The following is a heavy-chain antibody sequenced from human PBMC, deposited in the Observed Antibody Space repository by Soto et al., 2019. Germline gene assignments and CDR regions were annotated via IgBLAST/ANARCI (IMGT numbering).Heavy chain of an antibody. CDR1: GGSIRTTSHY. D-gene: IGHD2-2*01. V-gene: IGHV4-39*02. CDR2: VYYSGST. CDR3: ARCGGSCSGAICYFSFDP. J-gene: IGHJ5*02. Sequence: QLQLQESGPGLVKPSETLSLNCSVSGGSIRTTSHYWGWIRQPPGKGLQWIGTVYYSGSTYYNPSLQSRVTISVDTSKNHFSLKLSSVTAADTAVYYCARCGGSCSGAICYFSFDPWGQGTRVTVSS.